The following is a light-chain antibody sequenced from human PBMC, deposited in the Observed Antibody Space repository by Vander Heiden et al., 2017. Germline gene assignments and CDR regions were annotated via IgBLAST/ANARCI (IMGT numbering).Light chain of an antibody. V-gene: IGKV1-5*01. CDR3: QQYHSPWT. CDR2: NAS. J-gene: IGKJ1*01. CDR1: QSIHYY. Sequence: DIQMTQSPSTLSASVGDRVTVTCRASQSIHYYLAWFQQKPGKAPNLLISNASNLESGVPSRCSGSGSGTEFTLTITRLQPDDFATYFCQQYHSPWTFGQGTKLE.